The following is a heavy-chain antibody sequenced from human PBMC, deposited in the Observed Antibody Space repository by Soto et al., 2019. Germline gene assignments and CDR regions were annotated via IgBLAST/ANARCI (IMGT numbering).Heavy chain of an antibody. J-gene: IGHJ6*03. Sequence: ASVKVSCKASGYTFTSYDINWVRQATGQGLEWMGWMNPNSGNTGYAQKFQSRVTMTRNTSISTAYMELSSLRSEDTAVYYCASLNMDTAMVRQGYYYYYMDVWGKGTKVTVSS. CDR2: MNPNSGNT. V-gene: IGHV1-8*01. CDR3: ASLNMDTAMVRQGYYYYYMDV. CDR1: GYTFTSYD. D-gene: IGHD5-18*01.